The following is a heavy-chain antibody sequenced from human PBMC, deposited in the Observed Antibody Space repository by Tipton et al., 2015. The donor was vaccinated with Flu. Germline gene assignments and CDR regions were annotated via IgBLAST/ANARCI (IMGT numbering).Heavy chain of an antibody. Sequence: TLSLTCTVSGGSVTSSYWSWIRQPAGKGLEWIGRIYSSGSTKYSPAFKSRVTLSVDTSKNQFSLNLSSVTASDTALYFCARCSGSGTDVIYDYWGQGTLVTVSS. J-gene: IGHJ4*02. CDR2: IYSSGST. D-gene: IGHD3-10*02. CDR1: GGSVTSSY. V-gene: IGHV4-4*07. CDR3: ARCSGSGTDVIYDY.